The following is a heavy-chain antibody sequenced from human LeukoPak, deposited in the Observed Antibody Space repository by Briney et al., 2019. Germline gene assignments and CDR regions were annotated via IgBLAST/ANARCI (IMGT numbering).Heavy chain of an antibody. V-gene: IGHV3-21*01. Sequence: PGGSLRLSCAASGFTFSSYSMNWVRQAPGKGLEWVSSISSSSSYIYYADSVKGRFTISRDNAKSSPYLQMNSLRAEDTAVYYCARDHCSSTSCYDVYYYYGMDVWGKGTTVTVSS. CDR2: ISSSSSYI. CDR1: GFTFSSYS. J-gene: IGHJ6*04. D-gene: IGHD2-2*01. CDR3: ARDHCSSTSCYDVYYYYGMDV.